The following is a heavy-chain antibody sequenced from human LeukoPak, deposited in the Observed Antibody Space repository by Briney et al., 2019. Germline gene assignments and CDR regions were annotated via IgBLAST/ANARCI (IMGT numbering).Heavy chain of an antibody. CDR1: GGTFINYA. V-gene: IGHV1-69*04. Sequence: SVTVSFKASGGTFINYAISWVRQAPGQGLEWMGRIIPIFGIANYAQKFQGRVTITADKSTSTAYMELSSLRSEDTAVYYCAKGREIAVAGFEDWFDPWGQGTLVTVSS. D-gene: IGHD6-19*01. J-gene: IGHJ5*02. CDR3: AKGREIAVAGFEDWFDP. CDR2: IIPIFGIA.